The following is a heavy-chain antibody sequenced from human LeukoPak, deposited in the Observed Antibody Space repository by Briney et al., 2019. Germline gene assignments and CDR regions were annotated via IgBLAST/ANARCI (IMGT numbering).Heavy chain of an antibody. CDR1: GFTFSTYA. CDR3: ARDASYYYDSSGLDY. CDR2: IYSGGST. J-gene: IGHJ4*02. D-gene: IGHD3-22*01. V-gene: IGHV3-66*01. Sequence: GGSLRLSCAASGFTFSTYAMSWVRQAPGKGLEWVSVIYSGGSTYYADSVKGRFTISRDNSKNTLYLQMNSLRAEDTAVYYCARDASYYYDSSGLDYWGQGTLVTVSS.